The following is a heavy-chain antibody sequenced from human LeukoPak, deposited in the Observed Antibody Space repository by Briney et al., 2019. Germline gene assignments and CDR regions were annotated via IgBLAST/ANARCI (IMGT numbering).Heavy chain of an antibody. V-gene: IGHV5-51*01. D-gene: IGHD3-16*01. Sequence: GESLKFSCTGSGYSFTTYWIAWVRQMPGKGLEWMGIIYPDDSDTRYSPSVQGQVTMSADKSISTAYLQWSSLKASDTAMYYCARIWLRAFDIWGQGTMVTVSS. CDR1: GYSFTTYW. CDR3: ARIWLRAFDI. J-gene: IGHJ3*02. CDR2: IYPDDSDT.